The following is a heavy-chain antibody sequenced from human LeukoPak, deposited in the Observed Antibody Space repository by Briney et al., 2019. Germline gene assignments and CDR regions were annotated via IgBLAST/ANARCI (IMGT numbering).Heavy chain of an antibody. CDR1: GFTFDDYA. CDR3: AREVGAIDY. CDR2: ITWNSDNI. V-gene: IGHV3-9*01. J-gene: IGHJ4*02. D-gene: IGHD1-26*01. Sequence: GGSLRLSCAASGFTFDDYAMSWVRQAPGKGLEWVSGITWNSDNIAYADSVKGRFTISRDNAKNSLYLQMNSLRAEDTAVYYCAREVGAIDYWGQGTLVTVSS.